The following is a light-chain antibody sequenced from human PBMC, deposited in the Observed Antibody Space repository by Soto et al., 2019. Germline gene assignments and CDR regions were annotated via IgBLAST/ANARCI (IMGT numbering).Light chain of an antibody. V-gene: IGKV1-39*01. CDR3: QQTFSAPGT. CDR2: VTS. Sequence: DIQMTQSPSSLSASVGDRVSVTCRTSQNITKFLNWYQEKPGKAPKVLIYVTSNLENGVPSRFSGSGSGTHFTLTIRSLHPEDFATYYCQQTFSAPGTFGPGTRVEVK. CDR1: QNITKF. J-gene: IGKJ1*01.